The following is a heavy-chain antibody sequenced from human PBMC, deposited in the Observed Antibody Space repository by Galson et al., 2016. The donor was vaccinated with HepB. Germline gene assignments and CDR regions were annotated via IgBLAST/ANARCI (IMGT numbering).Heavy chain of an antibody. V-gene: IGHV3-74*01. CDR1: GFTFSSNW. CDR3: TRGLGYCSGGSCHSLDY. CDR2: ITYDASGT. D-gene: IGHD2-15*01. J-gene: IGHJ4*02. Sequence: SLRLSCAASGFTFSSNWMHWVRQAPGKGLMWVSRITYDASGTSYADSVKGRFTISRDNAKNTLYLQMNNLRAEDTAVYYCTRGLGYCSGGSCHSLDYWGQGVLVTVSS.